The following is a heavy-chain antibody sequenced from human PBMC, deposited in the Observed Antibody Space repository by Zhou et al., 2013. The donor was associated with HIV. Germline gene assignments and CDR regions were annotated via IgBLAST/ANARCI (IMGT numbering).Heavy chain of an antibody. CDR2: INPNNGGT. J-gene: IGHJ4*03. V-gene: IGHV1-2*02. Sequence: QVQLVQSGAEVKKPGASVKVSCEASGYTFTGHYMHWVRQAPGQGLEWVGWINPNNGGTNYAQKFQGRVTMTRDTSISTAYMELSRLRSDDTAVYYCARGMTMAFDYVGPGTLVTVSS. CDR3: ARGMTMAFDY. CDR1: GYTFTGHY. D-gene: IGHD3-10*01.